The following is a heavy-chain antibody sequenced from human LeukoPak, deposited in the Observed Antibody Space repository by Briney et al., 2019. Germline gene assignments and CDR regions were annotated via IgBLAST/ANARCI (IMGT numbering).Heavy chain of an antibody. D-gene: IGHD2-15*01. CDR2: IRSSGSSI. J-gene: IGHJ4*02. CDR3: AREAATGSYFDY. CDR1: GFTFSSYS. V-gene: IGHV3-48*02. Sequence: GGSLRLSCAASGFTFSSYSLNWVRQAPGKGLEWVSYIRSSGSSIFYADSVNGRFTISRDNAENSLYLQMNSLRDEDTAVYYCAREAATGSYFDYWGQGTLVTVSS.